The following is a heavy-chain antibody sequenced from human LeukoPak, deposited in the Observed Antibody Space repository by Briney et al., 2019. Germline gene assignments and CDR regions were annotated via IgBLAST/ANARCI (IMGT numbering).Heavy chain of an antibody. Sequence: GASVKVSCKASGYTFTSYGISWVRQAPGQGLEWMGWISAYNGNTNYAQKLQGRVTMTTDTSTSTAYMELRSLRSDDTPVYYCARVYGSGSYYNPFDYWGQGTLVTVSS. CDR2: ISAYNGNT. CDR1: GYTFTSYG. V-gene: IGHV1-18*01. CDR3: ARVYGSGSYYNPFDY. J-gene: IGHJ4*02. D-gene: IGHD3-10*01.